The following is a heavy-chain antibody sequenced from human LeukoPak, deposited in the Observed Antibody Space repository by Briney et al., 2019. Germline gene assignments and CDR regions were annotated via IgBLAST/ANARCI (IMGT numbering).Heavy chain of an antibody. J-gene: IGHJ4*02. Sequence: GGSLRLSCAASGFTVSSDYMSWVRQAPGKGLEWVSVIYSVDSTYYADSVKGRFTISRDNSKNTLYLQMNSLRAEDTAVYYCARGTVAGTWGQGTLVTASS. V-gene: IGHV3-66*01. CDR1: GFTVSSDY. CDR2: IYSVDST. CDR3: ARGTVAGT. D-gene: IGHD6-19*01.